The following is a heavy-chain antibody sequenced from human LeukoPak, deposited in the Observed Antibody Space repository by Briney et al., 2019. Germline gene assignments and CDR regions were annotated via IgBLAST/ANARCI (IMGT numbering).Heavy chain of an antibody. V-gene: IGHV1-2*02. CDR3: AVYDSSGHPLIDY. Sequence: GASVKVSCKASGYTFTGYYMHWVRQAPGQGLEWMGWINPNSGGTNYAQKFQGRVTMTRDTSISTAYMELSRLRSDDTAAYYCAVYDSSGHPLIDYWGQGTLVTVSS. CDR2: INPNSGGT. D-gene: IGHD3-22*01. J-gene: IGHJ4*02. CDR1: GYTFTGYY.